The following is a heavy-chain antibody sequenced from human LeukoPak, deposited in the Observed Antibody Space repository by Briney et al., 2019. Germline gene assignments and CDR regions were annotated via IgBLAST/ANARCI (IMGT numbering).Heavy chain of an antibody. CDR1: GGSFSGYY. V-gene: IGHV4-34*01. CDR2: INHSGST. Sequence: SETLSLTCAVHGGSFSGYYWHWFRQPPGKGLECIGEINHSGSTKYNPSLKSRVTVSADTSKSQFFLTLSSVTAADTAVYYCATWETALVRDYWGQGTLVTVSS. CDR3: ATWETALVRDY. D-gene: IGHD5-18*01. J-gene: IGHJ4*02.